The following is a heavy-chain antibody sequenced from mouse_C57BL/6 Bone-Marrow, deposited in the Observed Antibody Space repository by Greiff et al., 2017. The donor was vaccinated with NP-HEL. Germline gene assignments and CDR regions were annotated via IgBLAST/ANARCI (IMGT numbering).Heavy chain of an antibody. CDR2: ISSGSSTI. CDR1: GFTFSDYG. Sequence: DVKLVESGGGLVKPGGSLKLSCAASGFTFSDYGMHWVRQAPEKGLEWVAYISSGSSTIYYADTVKGRFTISRDNAKNTLFLQMTSLRSEDTAMYYYARRGVTTPLLFDVWGTGTTVTVSA. J-gene: IGHJ1*03. V-gene: IGHV5-17*01. CDR3: ARRGVTTPLLFDV. D-gene: IGHD2-2*01.